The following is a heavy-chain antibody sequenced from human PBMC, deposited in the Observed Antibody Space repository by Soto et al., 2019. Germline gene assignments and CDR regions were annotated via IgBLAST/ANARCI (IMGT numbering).Heavy chain of an antibody. CDR1: GGTFSSYA. CDR3: GQNPPTPDYYYYYGMDV. J-gene: IGHJ6*02. CDR2: IIPIFGTA. Sequence: QVQLVQSGAEVKKPGSSVKVSCKASGGTFSSYAISWVRQAPGQGLEWMGGIIPIFGTANYAQKFQGRVTITADESTSTAYMELSSLRSEDTAVYYCGQNPPTPDYYYYYGMDVWGQGTTVTVSS. V-gene: IGHV1-69*01.